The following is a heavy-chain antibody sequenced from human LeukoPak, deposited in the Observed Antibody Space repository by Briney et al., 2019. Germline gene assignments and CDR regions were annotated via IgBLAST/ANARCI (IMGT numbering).Heavy chain of an antibody. J-gene: IGHJ4*02. CDR1: GFTFSSYA. V-gene: IGHV3-23*01. Sequence: PGGSLRLSCAASGFTFSSYAMSWVRQAPGKGLEWVSAISGSGGSTYYADSVKGRFTISRDNSKNTLYLQMNSLRAEDTAVYYCAKGGLEYSSSWYYFDYWGQGTLVTVSS. CDR3: AKGGLEYSSSWYYFDY. D-gene: IGHD6-13*01. CDR2: ISGSGGST.